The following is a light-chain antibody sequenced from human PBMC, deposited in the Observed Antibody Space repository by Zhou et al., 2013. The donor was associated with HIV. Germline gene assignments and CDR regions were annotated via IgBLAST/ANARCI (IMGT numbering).Light chain of an antibody. J-gene: IGKJ5*01. CDR3: QQYATYPIT. CDR2: KAS. CDR1: QTINNW. V-gene: IGKV1-5*03. Sequence: DIQMTQSPSTLSASVGDRVTITCRASQTINNWLAWYQQKPGKAPKLLIYKASTLEGDVFSRFGGSGSGTEFTLTISRLQPDDFATYYCQQYATYPITFGQGTRLEN.